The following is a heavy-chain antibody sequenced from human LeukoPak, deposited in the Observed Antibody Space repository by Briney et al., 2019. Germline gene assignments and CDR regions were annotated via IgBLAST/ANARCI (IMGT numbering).Heavy chain of an antibody. CDR3: AKDWTRGGYGPFDY. D-gene: IGHD5-12*01. Sequence: GGSLRLSCAASGFTFSSYGMHWVRQAPGKGLEWVSAISGSGGSTYYADSVKGRFTISRDNSKNTLYLQMNSLRAEDTAVYYCAKDWTRGGYGPFDYWGQGTLVTVSS. J-gene: IGHJ4*02. CDR1: GFTFSSYG. CDR2: ISGSGGST. V-gene: IGHV3-23*01.